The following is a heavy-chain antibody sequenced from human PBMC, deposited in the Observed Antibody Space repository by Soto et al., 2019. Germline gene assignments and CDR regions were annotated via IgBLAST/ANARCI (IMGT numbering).Heavy chain of an antibody. Sequence: QVQLQQSGPGLVKPSETLSLTCTVSGGSISSYYWSWIRQPPGKGLDWIGYIYYTEKTNYNPSLKSRVTISVDTSKNQFSLKLRSVTAADTGVYFCAIARFQLLHPYYYGMDVWGQGTAVTVSS. CDR3: AIARFQLLHPYYYGMDV. CDR2: IYYTEKT. CDR1: GGSISSYY. J-gene: IGHJ6*02. D-gene: IGHD2-15*01. V-gene: IGHV4-59*01.